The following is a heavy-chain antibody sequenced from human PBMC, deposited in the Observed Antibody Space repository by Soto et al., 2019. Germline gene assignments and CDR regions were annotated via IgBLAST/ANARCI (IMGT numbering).Heavy chain of an antibody. CDR3: AHKMDTVDWFGP. J-gene: IGHJ5*02. Sequence: PSQTLSLTCAISGDSVSSNSAAWNWVRQSPSRGLEWLGRTYYRSKWNNDYAVSVKRRITITKDTSKNQVVLTMTNMDPVDTATYYCAHKMDTVDWFGPWGRGTLVTVSS. V-gene: IGHV6-1*01. CDR2: TYYRSKWNN. D-gene: IGHD5-18*01. CDR1: GDSVSSNSAA.